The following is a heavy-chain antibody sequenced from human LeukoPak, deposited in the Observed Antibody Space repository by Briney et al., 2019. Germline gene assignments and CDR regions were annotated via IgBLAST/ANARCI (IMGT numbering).Heavy chain of an antibody. CDR3: VRSRIGASAY. CDR1: GYTFTYSY. J-gene: IGHJ4*02. D-gene: IGHD3-10*01. CDR2: ISPNNGDT. Sequence: ASVKVSCKPSGYTFTYSYIHWVRQAPGVGLQWMGWISPNNGDTKYAEDFQDRVTMTRDTSINTAYMELTGLTPDDTAVYYCVRSRIGASAYWGRGTLVTVSS. V-gene: IGHV1-2*02.